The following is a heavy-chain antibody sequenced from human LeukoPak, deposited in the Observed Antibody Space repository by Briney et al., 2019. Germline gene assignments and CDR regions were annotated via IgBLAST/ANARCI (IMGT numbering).Heavy chain of an antibody. CDR2: ITRDGYST. CDR1: GFSLADYT. D-gene: IGHD1-26*01. Sequence: PGGSLRLPCATSGFSLADYTLHWVRQVPGKAMEWLSLITRDGYSTFYADSVKGRFTISRDNAKNSLYLQMNSLRAEDTAVYYCARGLGATRFPCAYWGQGTLVTVSS. CDR3: ARGLGATRFPCAY. J-gene: IGHJ4*02. V-gene: IGHV3-43*01.